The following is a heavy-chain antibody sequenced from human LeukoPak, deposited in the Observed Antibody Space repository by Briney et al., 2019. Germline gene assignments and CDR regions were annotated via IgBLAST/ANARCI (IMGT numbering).Heavy chain of an antibody. Sequence: SETLSLTCTVSGGSISSYYWSWIRQPPGKGLEWIWYIYYSGSTNYNPSLKSRVTISVDTSKNPFSLKLSSVTAADTAVYYCARVLERGSPDYWGQGTLVTVSS. V-gene: IGHV4-59*01. D-gene: IGHD3-10*01. CDR3: ARVLERGSPDY. J-gene: IGHJ4*02. CDR1: GGSISSYY. CDR2: IYYSGST.